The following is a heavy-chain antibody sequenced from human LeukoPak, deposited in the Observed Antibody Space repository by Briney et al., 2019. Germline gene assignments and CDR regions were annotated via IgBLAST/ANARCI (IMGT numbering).Heavy chain of an antibody. V-gene: IGHV3-30*07. D-gene: IGHD1-26*01. CDR1: GFTFSSYA. J-gene: IGHJ4*02. CDR3: ARGWVGANTPPGY. CDR2: ISYDGSNK. Sequence: PGRSLRLSCAASGFTFSSYAMHWVRQAPGKGLEWVAVISYDGSNKYYADSVKGRFTISRDNSKNTLYLQMNSLRAEDTAVYYCARGWVGANTPPGYWGQGTLVTVSS.